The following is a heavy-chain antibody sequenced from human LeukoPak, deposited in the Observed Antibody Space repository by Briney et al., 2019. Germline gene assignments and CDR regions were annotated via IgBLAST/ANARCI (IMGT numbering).Heavy chain of an antibody. V-gene: IGHV3-23*01. CDR3: AKDIQLST. D-gene: IGHD5-24*01. CDR2: IGSSGGST. J-gene: IGHJ3*01. CDR1: GFTFSSAA. Sequence: GRSLRLSCAASGFTFSSAAMTWVRQAPGKGLEWVSLIGSSGGSTYYADSVKGRFTISRDNSKNTLSLQMNSLRVEDTAIYYCAKDIQLSTWGLGTMVTVSS.